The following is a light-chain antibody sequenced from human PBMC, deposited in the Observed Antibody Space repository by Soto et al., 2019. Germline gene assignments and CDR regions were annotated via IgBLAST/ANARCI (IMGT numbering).Light chain of an antibody. CDR3: SSYTSSITHV. CDR1: SSDVGGYNY. V-gene: IGLV2-14*01. Sequence: QSALTQPASVSGSPGQSITISCTGTSSDVGGYNYVSWYQQHPGNAPKLMIYDVSNRPSGVSNRFSGSKSGNTASLTISGLQAEDEADYYCSSYTSSITHVFGGGTKVTVL. CDR2: DVS. J-gene: IGLJ2*01.